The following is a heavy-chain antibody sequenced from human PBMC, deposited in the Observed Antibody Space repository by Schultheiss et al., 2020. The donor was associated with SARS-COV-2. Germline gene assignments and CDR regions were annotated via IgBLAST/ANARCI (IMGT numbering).Heavy chain of an antibody. V-gene: IGHV3-53*01. J-gene: IGHJ5*02. CDR2: IYSGGST. CDR3: AKGSWSGYLTENWFDP. CDR1: GFTVSSNY. D-gene: IGHD6-13*01. Sequence: GESLKISCAASGFTVSSNYMSWVRQAPGKGLEWVSVIYSGGSTYYADSVKGRFTISRHNSKNTLYLQMNSLRAEDTAVYYCAKGSWSGYLTENWFDPWGQGTLVTVSS.